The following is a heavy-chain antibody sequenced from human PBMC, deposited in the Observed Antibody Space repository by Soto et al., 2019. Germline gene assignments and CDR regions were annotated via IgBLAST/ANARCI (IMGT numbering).Heavy chain of an antibody. CDR3: VRNRGTFLRDGVDY. D-gene: IGHD3-3*01. Sequence: EVQLVESGGGLVQPGGSLRLSCAASGFTFSSFWMHWVRQAPGKGLVWVSRISGDGNNAVYADSVKGRFTVSRDNAKKTLDLQMNSLRTADTALYYCVRNRGTFLRDGVDYWGPGILVTVSS. CDR1: GFTFSSFW. J-gene: IGHJ4*02. CDR2: ISGDGNNA. V-gene: IGHV3-74*01.